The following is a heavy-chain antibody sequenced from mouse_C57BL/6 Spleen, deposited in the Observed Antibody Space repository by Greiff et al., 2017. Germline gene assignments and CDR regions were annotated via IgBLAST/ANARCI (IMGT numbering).Heavy chain of an antibody. J-gene: IGHJ4*01. V-gene: IGHV1-61*01. D-gene: IGHD1-1*01. Sequence: QVQLQQPGAELVRPGSSVKLSCKASGYTFTSYWMDWVKQRPGQGLEWIGNIYPSDSETHYNQKFKDKATLTVDKSSSTAYMQLSSLTSEDSAVYYCARGGNYEGAMDYWGQGTSVTVSS. CDR3: ARGGNYEGAMDY. CDR1: GYTFTSYW. CDR2: IYPSDSET.